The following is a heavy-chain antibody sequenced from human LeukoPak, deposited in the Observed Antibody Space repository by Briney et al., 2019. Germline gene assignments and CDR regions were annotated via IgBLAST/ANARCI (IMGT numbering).Heavy chain of an antibody. CDR1: GFTFTNYA. V-gene: IGHV3-23*01. CDR2: ISGSGDST. J-gene: IGHJ4*02. CDR3: AKGSITVAPSNFDY. D-gene: IGHD4-23*01. Sequence: GGSPRLSCAASGFTFTNYAMNWVRQAPGKGLEWVSGISGSGDSTYDADSVKGRFTISRDNSKNTLYLQMNSLRAEDTAVYYCAKGSITVAPSNFDYWGQGTLITVSS.